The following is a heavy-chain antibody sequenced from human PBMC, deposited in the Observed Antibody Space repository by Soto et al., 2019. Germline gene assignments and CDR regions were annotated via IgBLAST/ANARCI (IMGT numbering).Heavy chain of an antibody. Sequence: QVQLVQSGAEVKKPGASVKVSCKASGYTFTGYYMHWVRQAPGQGLEWMGWINPNSGGTNYAQKFQGWVTMTRDTSISTAYMELSRLRSDDTAVYYCAREKCPPHRCYGMDVWGQGTTVTVSS. J-gene: IGHJ6*02. V-gene: IGHV1-2*04. CDR3: AREKCPPHRCYGMDV. D-gene: IGHD2-21*02. CDR2: INPNSGGT. CDR1: GYTFTGYY.